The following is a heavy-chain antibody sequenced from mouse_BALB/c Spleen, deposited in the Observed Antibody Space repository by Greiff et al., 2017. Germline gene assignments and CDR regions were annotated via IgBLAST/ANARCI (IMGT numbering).Heavy chain of an antibody. CDR1: GFTFSSYA. CDR2: ISSGGST. CDR3: ARRGLYYGSSYGYFDV. J-gene: IGHJ1*01. V-gene: IGHV5-6-5*01. D-gene: IGHD1-1*01. Sequence: EVQLQESGGGLVKPGGSLKLSCAASGFTFSSYAMSWVRQTPEKRLEWVASISSGGSTYYPDSVKGRFTISRDNARNILYLQMSSLRSEDTAMYYCARRGLYYGSSYGYFDVWGAGTTVTVSS.